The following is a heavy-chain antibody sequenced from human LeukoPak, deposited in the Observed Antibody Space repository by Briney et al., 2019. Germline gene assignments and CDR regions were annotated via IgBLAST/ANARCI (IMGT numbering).Heavy chain of an antibody. CDR3: ARGVYIAAAQYGY. Sequence: PSETLSLTCTVSGTSISSYYWSWIRQPPGKGLEWIAYFAYSGTSNYNPSLKSRVTFSVDTSKNQFSLKLSSVTAADTAVYYCARGVYIAAAQYGYWGQGTLVTVSS. CDR1: GTSISSYY. V-gene: IGHV4-59*08. D-gene: IGHD6-13*01. CDR2: FAYSGTS. J-gene: IGHJ4*02.